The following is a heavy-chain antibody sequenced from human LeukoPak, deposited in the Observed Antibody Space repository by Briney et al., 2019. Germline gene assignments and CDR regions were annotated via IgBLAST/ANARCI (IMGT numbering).Heavy chain of an antibody. D-gene: IGHD5-18*01. J-gene: IGHJ4*02. Sequence: SETLSLTCTVSGGSISSSSYYWGWIRQPPGKGLEWIGSIYYSGSTYYNPSLKSRVTISVDTSKNQFSLKLSSVTAADTDVYYCARRHRGYSYGYGDYWGQGTLVTVSS. CDR2: IYYSGST. V-gene: IGHV4-39*01. CDR3: ARRHRGYSYGYGDY. CDR1: GGSISSSSYY.